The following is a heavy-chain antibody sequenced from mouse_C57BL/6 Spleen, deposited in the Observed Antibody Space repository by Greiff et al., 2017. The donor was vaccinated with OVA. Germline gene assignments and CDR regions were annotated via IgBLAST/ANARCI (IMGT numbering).Heavy chain of an antibody. D-gene: IGHD1-1*01. CDR2: ISYDGSN. CDR1: GYSITSGYY. CDR3: ARRDYYGSSDY. Sequence: VQLQQSGPGLVKPSQSLSLTCSVTGYSITSGYYWNWIRQFPGNKLEWMGYISYDGSNNYNPSLKNRISITRDTSKNQFFLKLNSVTTEDTATYYCARRDYYGSSDYWGQGTTLTVSS. J-gene: IGHJ2*01. V-gene: IGHV3-6*01.